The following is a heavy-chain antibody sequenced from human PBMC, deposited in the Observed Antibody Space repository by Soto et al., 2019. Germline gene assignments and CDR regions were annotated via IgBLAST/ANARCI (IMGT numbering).Heavy chain of an antibody. CDR3: ARSPRSSPYFDY. V-gene: IGHV5-51*01. J-gene: IGHJ4*02. D-gene: IGHD6-13*01. CDR1: GYTFSNFW. Sequence: GESLKISCQCSGYTFSNFWICWVRQLPWKGLEWMGTIYPGDHETRYSPSFHGKVTISADKSINTAYLQWNSLEASDTAFHFCARSPRSSPYFDYWGQGAQVTVSS. CDR2: IYPGDHET.